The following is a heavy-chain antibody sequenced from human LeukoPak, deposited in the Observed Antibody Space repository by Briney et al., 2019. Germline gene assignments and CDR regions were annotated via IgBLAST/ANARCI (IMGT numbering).Heavy chain of an antibody. J-gene: IGHJ4*02. Sequence: SETLSLTCSVSGGSITSSSYYWGWSRQPPEKGLEWIGSIYYTGGTHYSPSLKSRVTMSVDTSKNQFSLKLSSVTAADTAVYYCARHGGTRVTLVEVYYFDYWGQGTLVTVSS. V-gene: IGHV4-39*01. D-gene: IGHD4-11*01. CDR3: ARHGGTRVTLVEVYYFDY. CDR1: GGSITSSSYY. CDR2: IYYTGGT.